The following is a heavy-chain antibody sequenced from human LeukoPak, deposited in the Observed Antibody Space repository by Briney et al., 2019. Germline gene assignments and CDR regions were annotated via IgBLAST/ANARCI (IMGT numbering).Heavy chain of an antibody. CDR2: IRYDGSNK. Sequence: GGSLRLSCAASGFTFSSYGMRWVRQAPGKGLEWVAFIRYDGSNKYYADSVKGRFTISRDNSKNTLYLQMNSLRAEDTAVYYCAKDYLRVVVIANDAFDIWGQGTMVTVSS. J-gene: IGHJ3*02. V-gene: IGHV3-30*02. CDR3: AKDYLRVVVIANDAFDI. CDR1: GFTFSSYG. D-gene: IGHD3-22*01.